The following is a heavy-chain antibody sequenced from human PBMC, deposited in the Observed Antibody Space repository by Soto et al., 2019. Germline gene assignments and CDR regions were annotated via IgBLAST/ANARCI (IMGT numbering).Heavy chain of an antibody. Sequence: QVQLVESGGGVVQPGRSLRLSCAASEFTFSKYGMHWVRQAPGKGLEWVAVIWYDGSNKYYADSVKGRFTICRDSSKNTLYLQMNSLRAEDTAVYYCARTPKSSPYYFDYWGQGTLVTVSS. V-gene: IGHV3-33*01. CDR1: EFTFSKYG. CDR3: ARTPKSSPYYFDY. J-gene: IGHJ4*02. CDR2: IWYDGSNK.